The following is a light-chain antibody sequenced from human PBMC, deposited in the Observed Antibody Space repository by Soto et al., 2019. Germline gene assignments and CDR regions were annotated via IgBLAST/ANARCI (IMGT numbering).Light chain of an antibody. CDR1: SSDVGSYNL. CDR2: EGS. J-gene: IGLJ7*01. V-gene: IGLV2-23*01. CDR3: CSYAGSSTPAV. Sequence: QSALTQPASVSGSPGQSIIISCTGTSSDVGSYNLVSWYQQHPGKAPKLMIYEGSKRPSGVSNRFSGSKSGNTASLTISGLQAEDEADYYCCSYAGSSTPAVFGGGTQLTVL.